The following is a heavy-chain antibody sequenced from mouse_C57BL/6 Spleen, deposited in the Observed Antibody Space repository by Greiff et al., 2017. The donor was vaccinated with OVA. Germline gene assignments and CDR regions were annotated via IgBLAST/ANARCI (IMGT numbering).Heavy chain of an antibody. Sequence: EVQLVESGGGLVQPGGSMKLSCAASGFTFSDAWMDWVRQSPEKGLEWVAEIRNKANNHATYYAESVKGRFTISRDDSKSSVYLQMNSLRAEDTGIYYCTRGHYDGTFDYWGQGTTLTVSS. V-gene: IGHV6-6*01. D-gene: IGHD1-2*01. CDR1: GFTFSDAW. CDR3: TRGHYDGTFDY. CDR2: IRNKANNHAT. J-gene: IGHJ2*01.